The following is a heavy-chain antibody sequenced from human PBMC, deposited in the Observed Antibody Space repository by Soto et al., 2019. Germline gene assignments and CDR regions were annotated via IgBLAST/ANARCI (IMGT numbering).Heavy chain of an antibody. CDR3: ASSHGVSISWYDYYFDY. Sequence: EVQLVESGGGLVQPGGSLRLSCAASGFTVSSNYMSWVRQAPGKGLEWVSVIYNGGSTYYADSVKGRFTISRHNSKNTLYLQMNSLRADDTAVYYCASSHGVSISWYDYYFDYWGQGTLVTVSS. CDR2: IYNGGST. J-gene: IGHJ4*02. V-gene: IGHV3-53*04. CDR1: GFTVSSNY. D-gene: IGHD6-13*01.